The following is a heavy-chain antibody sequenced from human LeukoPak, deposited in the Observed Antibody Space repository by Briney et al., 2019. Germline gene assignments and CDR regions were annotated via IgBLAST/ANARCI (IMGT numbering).Heavy chain of an antibody. CDR2: MNPNSGNT. CDR3: ARALSLYYDFWSGYWDYYYMDV. Sequence: ASVKVSCEASGYTFTSYDINWVRQATGQGLEWMGWMNPNSGNTGYAQKCQGRVTITRNTSISTAYMELSSLRSEDTAVYYCARALSLYYDFWSGYWDYYYMDVWGKGTTVTVSS. J-gene: IGHJ6*03. CDR1: GYTFTSYD. V-gene: IGHV1-8*03. D-gene: IGHD3-3*01.